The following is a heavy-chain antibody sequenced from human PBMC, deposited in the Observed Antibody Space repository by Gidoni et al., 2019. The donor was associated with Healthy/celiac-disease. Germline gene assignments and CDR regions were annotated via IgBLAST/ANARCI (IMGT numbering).Heavy chain of an antibody. D-gene: IGHD5-12*01. CDR1: GFTFSSYA. CDR2: ISYDGINN. V-gene: IGHV3-30-3*01. J-gene: IGHJ4*02. Sequence: QVQLVESGGGVVQPGRSLRLSCAASGFTFSSYAMHWVRQAPGKGLGCVAVISYDGINNYYADSVKGRFTISRENSKNTLYLQMNSLRAEDTAVYYCARDSSLYSGYDFWDYWGQGTLVTVSS. CDR3: ARDSSLYSGYDFWDY.